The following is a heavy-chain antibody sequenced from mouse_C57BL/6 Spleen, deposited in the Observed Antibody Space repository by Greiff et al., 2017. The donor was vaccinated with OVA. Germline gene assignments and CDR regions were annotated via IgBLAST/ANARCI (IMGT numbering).Heavy chain of an antibody. J-gene: IGHJ4*01. CDR2: IDPETGGT. CDR3: TTDSSGPYAMDY. CDR1: GYTFTDYE. D-gene: IGHD3-2*02. V-gene: IGHV1-15*01. Sequence: VQLQQSGAELVRPGASVTLSCKASGYTFTDYEMHWVKQTPVHGLEWIGAIDPETGGTAYNQKFKGKAILTADKSSSTAYMELRSLTSEDSAVYYCTTDSSGPYAMDYWGQGTSVTVSS.